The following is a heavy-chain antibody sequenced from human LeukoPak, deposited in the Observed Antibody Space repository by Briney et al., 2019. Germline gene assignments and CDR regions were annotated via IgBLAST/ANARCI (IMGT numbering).Heavy chain of an antibody. J-gene: IGHJ6*02. V-gene: IGHV3-7*01. Sequence: PGGSLRLSCAVSGFTFSRHWMSWVRQAPGKGLEWLANIKQDESEKYYVDSVEGRFTISRDNAKNSLYLQMNSLRAEDTAVYYCARSYYGSGTSYGMDVWGHGTTVTVSS. CDR3: ARSYYGSGTSYGMDV. D-gene: IGHD3-10*01. CDR1: GFTFSRHW. CDR2: IKQDESEK.